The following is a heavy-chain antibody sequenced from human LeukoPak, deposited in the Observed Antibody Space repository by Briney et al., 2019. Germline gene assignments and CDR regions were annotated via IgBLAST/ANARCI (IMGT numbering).Heavy chain of an antibody. CDR1: GGSISSGDYY. V-gene: IGHV4-39*07. D-gene: IGHD2-15*01. J-gene: IGHJ4*02. CDR2: IYYSGST. CDR3: ARRVVVVAGFFDY. Sequence: SETLSLTCTVSGGSISSGDYYWGWIRQPPGKGLGWVGSIYYSGSTYYNPSLKSRVTISVDTSKNQFSLKLSSVTAADTAVYYCARRVVVVAGFFDYWGQGTLVTVSS.